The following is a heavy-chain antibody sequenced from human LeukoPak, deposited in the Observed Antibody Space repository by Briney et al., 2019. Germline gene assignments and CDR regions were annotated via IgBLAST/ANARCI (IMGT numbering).Heavy chain of an antibody. CDR2: IIPIFGTA. V-gene: IGHV1-69*05. CDR3: ARGSIYYYKGAYNWFDP. CDR1: GGTFSSYA. Sequence: SVKVSCKASGGTFSSYAISWVRQAPGQGLEWMGGIIPIFGTANYAQKFQGRVTITTDESTSTAYMELSSLRSDDTAVYYCARGSIYYYKGAYNWFDPWGQGTLVTVSS. D-gene: IGHD3-22*01. J-gene: IGHJ5*02.